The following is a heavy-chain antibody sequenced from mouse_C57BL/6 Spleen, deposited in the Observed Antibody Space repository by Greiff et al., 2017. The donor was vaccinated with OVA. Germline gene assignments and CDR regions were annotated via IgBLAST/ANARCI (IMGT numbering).Heavy chain of an antibody. J-gene: IGHJ1*03. CDR2: IDPSDSYT. D-gene: IGHD1-1*01. CDR3: ARGYYGSSWYFDV. CDR1: GYTFTSYW. Sequence: QVQLQQSGAELVMPGASVKLSCKASGYTFTSYWMHWVKQRPGQGLEWIGEIDPSDSYTNYNQKFKGKSTLTVDKSSSTAYMQLSSLTSEDSAVYYCARGYYGSSWYFDVWGTGTTVTVSS. V-gene: IGHV1-69*01.